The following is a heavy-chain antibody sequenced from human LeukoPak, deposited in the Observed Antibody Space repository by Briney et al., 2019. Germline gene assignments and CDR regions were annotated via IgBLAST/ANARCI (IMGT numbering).Heavy chain of an antibody. CDR2: IYYSGST. CDR1: GGSISSGDYY. D-gene: IGHD3-3*01. Sequence: PSQTLSLTCTVSGGSISSGDYYWSWIRQPPEKGLEWIGYIYYSGSTYYNPSLKSRVTISVDTSKNQFSLKLSSVTAADTAVYYCAREEEMTIPNCYYYYMDVWGKGTTVTVSS. CDR3: AREEEMTIPNCYYYYMDV. J-gene: IGHJ6*03. V-gene: IGHV4-30-4*08.